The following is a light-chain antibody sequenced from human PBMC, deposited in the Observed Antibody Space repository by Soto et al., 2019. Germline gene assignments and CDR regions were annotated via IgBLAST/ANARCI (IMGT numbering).Light chain of an antibody. CDR2: EVS. V-gene: IGLV2-14*01. CDR1: SIDVGGYNY. J-gene: IGLJ1*01. Sequence: QSALTQPASVSGSPGHSITISCTGTSIDVGGYNYVSWYQQHPGKAPKLMIYEVSNRPSGVSNRFSGSKSGNTASLTISGLQAEDEAGYYCSSYTSSSTVAFGTGTKVTVL. CDR3: SSYTSSSTVA.